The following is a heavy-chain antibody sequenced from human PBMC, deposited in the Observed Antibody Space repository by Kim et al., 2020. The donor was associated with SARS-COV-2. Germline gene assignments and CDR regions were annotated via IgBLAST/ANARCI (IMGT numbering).Heavy chain of an antibody. CDR3: ARADYYDSSGYVY. Sequence: YAPKLQGRVTMTTDTSTSTAYMELRSLRSDDTAVYYCARADYYDSSGYVYWGQGTLVTVSS. J-gene: IGHJ4*02. V-gene: IGHV1-18*01. D-gene: IGHD3-22*01.